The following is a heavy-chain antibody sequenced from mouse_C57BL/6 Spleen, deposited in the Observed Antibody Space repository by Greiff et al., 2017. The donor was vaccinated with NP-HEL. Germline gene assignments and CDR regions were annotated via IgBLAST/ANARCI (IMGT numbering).Heavy chain of an antibody. J-gene: IGHJ3*01. D-gene: IGHD1-1*01. CDR2: ISNLAYSI. Sequence: EVQVVESGGGLVQPGGSLKLSCAASGFTFSDYGMAWVRQAPRKGPEWVAFISNLAYSIYYADTVTGRFTISRENAKNTLYLEMSSLRSEDTAMYYCARPRHYYGSSPFAYWGQGTLVTVSA. CDR3: ARPRHYYGSSPFAY. V-gene: IGHV5-15*01. CDR1: GFTFSDYG.